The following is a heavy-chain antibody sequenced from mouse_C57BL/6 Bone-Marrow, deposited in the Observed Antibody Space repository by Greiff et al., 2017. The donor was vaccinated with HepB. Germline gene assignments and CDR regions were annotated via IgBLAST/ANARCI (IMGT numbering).Heavy chain of an antibody. CDR2: IYPRDGST. CDR1: GYTFTSYD. V-gene: IGHV1-85*01. Sequence: VMLVESGPELVKPGASVKLSCKASGYTFTSYDINWVKQRPGQGLEWIGWIYPRDGSTKYNEKFKGKATLTVDTSSSTAYMELHSLTSEDSAVYFCARDVCFDYWGQGTTLTVSS. J-gene: IGHJ2*01. CDR3: ARDVCFDY.